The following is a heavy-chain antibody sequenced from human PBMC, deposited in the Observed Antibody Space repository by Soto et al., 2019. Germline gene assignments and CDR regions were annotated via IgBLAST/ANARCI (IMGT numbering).Heavy chain of an antibody. J-gene: IGHJ3*02. Sequence: QVQLVESGGGVVQPGRSLRLSCAASGFTFSSYGMHWVRQAPGKGLEWVAVISYDGSNKYYADSVKGRFTISRDNSKNTLYLQMNSLRAEDTAVYYCAKDPVGSSSFGVGAFDICGQGTMVTVSS. CDR2: ISYDGSNK. D-gene: IGHD6-6*01. CDR3: AKDPVGSSSFGVGAFDI. CDR1: GFTFSSYG. V-gene: IGHV3-30*18.